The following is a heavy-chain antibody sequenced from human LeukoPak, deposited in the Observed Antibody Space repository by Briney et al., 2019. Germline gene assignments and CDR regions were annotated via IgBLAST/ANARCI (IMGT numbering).Heavy chain of an antibody. CDR3: ANKVFL. D-gene: IGHD2/OR15-2a*01. J-gene: IGHJ4*02. CDR1: GFNFVNYD. CDR2: IQYDGSKV. Sequence: GGSLRLSCAASGFNFVNYDMHWVRQAPGKGLEWVGFIQYDGSKVQYVDSVKGRFTVSRDNPTNSVSLQMNSLRPEDTAIYYYANKVFLWCQGTLVVVPS. V-gene: IGHV3-30*02.